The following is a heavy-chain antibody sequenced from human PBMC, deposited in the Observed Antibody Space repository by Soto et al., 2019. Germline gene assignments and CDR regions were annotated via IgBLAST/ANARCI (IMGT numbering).Heavy chain of an antibody. CDR2: ISYDGSNK. CDR3: AKDYYDSSGYYVYYYYGMDV. CDR1: GFTFSSYG. Sequence: GGSLRLSCAASGFTFSSYGMHWVRQAPGKGLEWVAVISYDGSNKYYADSVKGRFTISRDNSKNTLYLQMNSLRAEDTAVYYCAKDYYDSSGYYVYYYYGMDVWGQGTPVTVSS. J-gene: IGHJ6*02. V-gene: IGHV3-30*18. D-gene: IGHD3-22*01.